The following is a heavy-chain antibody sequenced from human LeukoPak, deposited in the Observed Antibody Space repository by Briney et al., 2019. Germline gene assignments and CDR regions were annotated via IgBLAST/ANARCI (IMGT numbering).Heavy chain of an antibody. J-gene: IGHJ4*02. CDR3: ARSSIIVAGSVFDY. V-gene: IGHV1-69*04. CDR1: GGTFSSYA. Sequence: SVKVSCKASGGTFSSYAISWVRQAPGQGLEWMGRIIPILGIANYAQKFQGRVTITADKSTSTAYMELSSLRSEDTAVYYCARSSIIVAGSVFDYWGQGTLVTVSS. CDR2: IIPILGIA. D-gene: IGHD5-12*01.